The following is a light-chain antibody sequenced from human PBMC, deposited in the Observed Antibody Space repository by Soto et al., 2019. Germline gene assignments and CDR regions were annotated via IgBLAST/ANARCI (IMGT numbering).Light chain of an antibody. CDR1: QSVSSN. CDR3: QHYNKFPYT. J-gene: IGKJ2*01. Sequence: EIVMTQSPATLSVSPGERATLSCRASQSVSSNLGWYQQRPGQAPRLLIYGASTRATGIPTRFSGSGSGTEFTLTISSLQSGDFAVYYCQHYNKFPYTFGQGTKLEIK. CDR2: GAS. V-gene: IGKV3-15*01.